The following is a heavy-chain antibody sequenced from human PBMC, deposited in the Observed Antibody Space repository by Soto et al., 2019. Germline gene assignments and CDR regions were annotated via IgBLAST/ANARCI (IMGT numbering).Heavy chain of an antibody. CDR1: GFSLSTSGVG. D-gene: IGHD3-22*01. V-gene: IGHV2-5*02. CDR3: AHRRRYYDSSGYYYLDY. J-gene: IGHJ4*02. CDR2: IYWDDDK. Sequence: QITLKESGPTLVKPTQTLTLTCTFSGFSLSTSGVGVGWIRQPPGKALEWLALIYWDDDKSYSPSLKSRLTITKDTSKNQVVLTMTNMDPVDTATYYCAHRRRYYDSSGYYYLDYWGQGTLVTVSS.